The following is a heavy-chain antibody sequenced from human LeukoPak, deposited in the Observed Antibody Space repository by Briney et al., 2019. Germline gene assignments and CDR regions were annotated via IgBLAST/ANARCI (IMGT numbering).Heavy chain of an antibody. CDR3: AGEVWDSSSFDY. J-gene: IGHJ4*02. V-gene: IGHV1-2*02. Sequence: ASVKVSCKASGYTFTGYYMHWVRQAPGQGLEWMGWINPNSGGTNYAQKFQGRVTMTRDTSISTAYMELSRLRSDDTAVYYCAGEVWDSSSFDYWGQGTLVTVSS. CDR1: GYTFTGYY. D-gene: IGHD6-6*01. CDR2: INPNSGGT.